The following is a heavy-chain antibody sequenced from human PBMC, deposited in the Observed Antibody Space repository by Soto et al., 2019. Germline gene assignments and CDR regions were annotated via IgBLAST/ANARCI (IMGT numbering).Heavy chain of an antibody. CDR2: ISGYNGDT. CDR1: GYTFSRYG. J-gene: IGHJ6*02. V-gene: IGHV1-18*01. Sequence: QGQLVQSGPEVKKPGASVKVSCKASGYTFSRYGISWVRQAPGQGLERMGWISGYNGDTKYAQKVQGRVTMTIDTSTYTAYMELRSLTSDDTAIYYCAKNGQPPYYYYGMDVWCQGTTVTVSS. CDR3: AKNGQPPYYYYGMDV. D-gene: IGHD2-8*01.